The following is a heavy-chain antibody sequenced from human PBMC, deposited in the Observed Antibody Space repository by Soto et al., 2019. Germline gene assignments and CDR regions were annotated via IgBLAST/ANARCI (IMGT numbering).Heavy chain of an antibody. V-gene: IGHV3-30-3*01. CDR3: ARSIAVAGLDS. CDR1: GFTFSTYA. Sequence: QVHLVESGGGVVQPGRSLRLSCVASGFTFSTYAIHWVRQAPGKGLDWVAVILNDGSKKYFVDSVKGRFTISRDNSNNTVYLKMNSLRAEDTALYYCARSIAVAGLDSWGTGTLVTVSS. J-gene: IGHJ4*02. D-gene: IGHD6-19*01. CDR2: ILNDGSKK.